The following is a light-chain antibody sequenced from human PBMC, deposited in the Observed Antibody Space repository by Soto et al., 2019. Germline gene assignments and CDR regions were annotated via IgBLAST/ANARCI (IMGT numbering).Light chain of an antibody. CDR1: QSISSY. V-gene: IGKV1-39*01. CDR3: QQYNTYPT. J-gene: IGKJ1*01. CDR2: AAS. Sequence: DIQMTQSPSSLSASVGDRVTITCRASQSISSYLNWYQQKPGKAPKLLIYAASSLQSGVPSRFSGSGSGADFTLTISSLQPEDFATYYCQQYNTYPTFGQGTKVDNK.